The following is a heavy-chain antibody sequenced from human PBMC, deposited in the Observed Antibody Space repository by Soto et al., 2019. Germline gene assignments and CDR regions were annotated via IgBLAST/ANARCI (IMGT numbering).Heavy chain of an antibody. D-gene: IGHD5-12*01. CDR1: GFPFDDYT. CDR2: ISWDGGST. V-gene: IGHV3-43*01. Sequence: EVQLVESGGAVVQPGGSLRLSCAASGFPFDDYTMHWVRQAPGKGLEWVSLISWDGGSTDYADSVKGRFTISRDNSKKSLFLEMNSLRTEDTALYYCARDGYAYYYYYGLDVWGQGTTVTVSS. CDR3: ARDGYAYYYYYGLDV. J-gene: IGHJ6*02.